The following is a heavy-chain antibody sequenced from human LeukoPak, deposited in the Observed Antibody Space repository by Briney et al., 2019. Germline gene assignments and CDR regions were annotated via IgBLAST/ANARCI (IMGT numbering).Heavy chain of an antibody. J-gene: IGHJ4*02. D-gene: IGHD2-15*01. CDR2: ISYDGSNK. Sequence: GGSLRLSCAASGFTFTDYWMHWVRQAPGKGLEWVAVISYDGSNKYYADSVKGRFTISRDNSKNTLYLQMNSLRAADTAVYYCAKDGHSSGPYLDSWGQGTLVTVSS. CDR3: AKDGHSSGPYLDS. CDR1: GFTFTDYW. V-gene: IGHV3-30*18.